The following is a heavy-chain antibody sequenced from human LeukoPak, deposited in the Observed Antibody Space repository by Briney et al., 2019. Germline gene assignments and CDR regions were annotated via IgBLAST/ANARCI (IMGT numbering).Heavy chain of an antibody. J-gene: IGHJ4*02. CDR3: AGGRDILTGYYADY. Sequence: SGTLSFTCAVSGGSLSSNNWWSWVRQPPGKGLEWIGEIFHSGSTNYNPSLKSRVTISVDKSKNQFSLKLNSVTAADTAVYYCAGGRDILTGYYADYWGQGTLVTVSS. CDR2: IFHSGST. D-gene: IGHD3-9*01. CDR1: GGSLSSNNW. V-gene: IGHV4-4*02.